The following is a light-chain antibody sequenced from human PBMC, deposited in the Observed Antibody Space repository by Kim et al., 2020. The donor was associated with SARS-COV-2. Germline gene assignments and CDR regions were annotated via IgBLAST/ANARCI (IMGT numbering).Light chain of an antibody. V-gene: IGKV4-1*01. Sequence: DIVMTQSPDSLAVSLGERATINCKSSQSVLYTSNNKNFLSWYQQKPGQPPKLLIYWASTRESGVPDRFSGSGSGTDFTLTISSLQAEDVTVYYCQQYNSRPVTVGQGTRLEIK. CDR2: WAS. CDR3: QQYNSRPVT. CDR1: QSVLYTSNNKNF. J-gene: IGKJ5*01.